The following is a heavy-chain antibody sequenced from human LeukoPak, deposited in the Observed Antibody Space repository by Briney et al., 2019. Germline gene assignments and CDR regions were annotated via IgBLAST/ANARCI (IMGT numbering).Heavy chain of an antibody. CDR2: ISYDGNNK. Sequence: GRSLILSCAASGFTFSDYAIHWVRQAPGKGLEWVAVISYDGNNKEYSDSVKGRFTISRDNSKSTVYLQVNSLRGEDTAVFYCARDPLNRRWGSYYFDYWGQGALVTVSS. J-gene: IGHJ4*02. CDR3: ARDPLNRRWGSYYFDY. CDR1: GFTFSDYA. D-gene: IGHD1-14*01. V-gene: IGHV3-30-3*01.